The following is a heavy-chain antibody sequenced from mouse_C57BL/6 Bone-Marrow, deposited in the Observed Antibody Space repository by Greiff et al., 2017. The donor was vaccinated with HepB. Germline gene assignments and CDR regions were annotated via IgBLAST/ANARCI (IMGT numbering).Heavy chain of an antibody. D-gene: IGHD2-12*01. CDR2: ISPRSGNT. V-gene: IGHV1-81*01. Sequence: QVQLKESGAELARPGASVKLSCKASGYTFTSYGISWVKQRTGQGLEWIGEISPRSGNTYYNEKFKGKATLTADKSSSTAYMELRSLTSEDSAVYFCARSLYDYWGQGTTLTVSS. J-gene: IGHJ2*01. CDR3: ARSLYDY. CDR1: GYTFTSYG.